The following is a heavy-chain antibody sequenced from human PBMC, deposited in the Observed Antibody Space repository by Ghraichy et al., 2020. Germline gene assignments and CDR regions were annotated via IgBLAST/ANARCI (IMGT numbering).Heavy chain of an antibody. J-gene: IGHJ4*02. CDR3: ARGQAGTTVVTSYDF. D-gene: IGHD4-23*01. CDR2: IYYSGTS. Sequence: SETLSLTCTVSGVSINNSNYYWTWIRQQAGKGLEWIGYIYYSGTSYSNPSLKSRLTISINRSKNQFSLKLTSVTAADTAVYFCARGQAGTTVVTSYDFWGQGTLVTVSS. V-gene: IGHV4-31*03. CDR1: GVSINNSNYY.